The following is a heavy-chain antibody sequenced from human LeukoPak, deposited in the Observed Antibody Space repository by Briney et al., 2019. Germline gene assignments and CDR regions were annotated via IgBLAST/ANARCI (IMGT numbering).Heavy chain of an antibody. J-gene: IGHJ4*02. CDR2: IIPIFGTA. CDR1: GGTFSSYA. Sequence: SVKVSCKASGGTFSSYAISWVRQAPGQGLEWMGGIIPIFGTANYAQKFQGRVTITADESTSTAYMELSSLRSEDTAVYYCARDLLYGGKGDSGDYWGQGTLVTVSS. V-gene: IGHV1-69*01. CDR3: ARDLLYGGKGDSGDY. D-gene: IGHD4-23*01.